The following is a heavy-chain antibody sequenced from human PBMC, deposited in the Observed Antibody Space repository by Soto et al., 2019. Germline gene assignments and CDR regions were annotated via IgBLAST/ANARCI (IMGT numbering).Heavy chain of an antibody. Sequence: ASVKVSCKASGGTFSSYAISWVRQAPGQGLEWMGGIIPIFGTANYARKFQGRVTITADESTSTAYMELSSLRSEDTAVYSCARDHRRYYYDSSVYYSPYYFDYWGKGTLVTVSP. D-gene: IGHD3-22*01. J-gene: IGHJ4*02. CDR2: IIPIFGTA. V-gene: IGHV1-69*13. CDR1: GGTFSSYA. CDR3: ARDHRRYYYDSSVYYSPYYFDY.